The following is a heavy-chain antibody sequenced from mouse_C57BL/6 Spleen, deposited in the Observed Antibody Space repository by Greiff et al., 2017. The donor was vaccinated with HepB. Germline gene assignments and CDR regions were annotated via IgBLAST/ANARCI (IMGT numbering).Heavy chain of an antibody. CDR2: ISSGSSTI. D-gene: IGHD2-5*01. CDR3: ARTPYSNYPAWFAY. Sequence: DVMLVESGGGLVKPGGSLKLSCAASGFTFSDYGMHWVRQAPEKGLEWVAYISSGSSTIYYADTVKGRFTISRDNAKNTLFLQMTSLRSEDTAMYYCARTPYSNYPAWFAYWGQGTLVTVSA. CDR1: GFTFSDYG. J-gene: IGHJ3*01. V-gene: IGHV5-17*01.